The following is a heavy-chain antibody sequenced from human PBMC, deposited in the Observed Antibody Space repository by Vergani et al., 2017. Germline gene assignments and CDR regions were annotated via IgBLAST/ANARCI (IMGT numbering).Heavy chain of an antibody. D-gene: IGHD6-19*01. Sequence: QLQLQESGPGLVKPSATLSLTCSVSGASIRSINYYWGWIGQPPGKGLEWIASIYYSGSTYYNPSLKSRVTIPVDTSKSQFSLKLSSVTAADTAVYFCARHSTVEWLVKLGWIDPWGQGILVTVSS. CDR1: GASIRSINYY. J-gene: IGHJ5*02. CDR3: ARHSTVEWLVKLGWIDP. V-gene: IGHV4-39*01. CDR2: IYYSGST.